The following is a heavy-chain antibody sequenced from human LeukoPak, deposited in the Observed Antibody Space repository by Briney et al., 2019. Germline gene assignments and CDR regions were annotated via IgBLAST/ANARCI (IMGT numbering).Heavy chain of an antibody. CDR2: SSCSRNY. CDR1: GCSISNSTYC. J-gene: IGHJ4*02. V-gene: IGHV4-39*06. Sequence: SETLSLSCTASGCSISNSTYCWGRVPQPPGKGLACISSSSCSRNYYDNPSLKSRVTTSDDTTKNQFPLKHSLVAAQAAADYSYATDRHHTSGSFRFDYWGQGTLVTVSS. D-gene: IGHD2-2*01. CDR3: ATDRHHTSGSFRFDY.